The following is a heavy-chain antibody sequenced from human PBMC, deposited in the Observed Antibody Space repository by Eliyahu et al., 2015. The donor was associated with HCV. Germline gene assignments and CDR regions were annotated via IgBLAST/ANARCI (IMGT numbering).Heavy chain of an antibody. Sequence: EVQLVESGGGLIQPGGSLRLSCAASGFTASSNYMSWVRQAPGKGLEWVSVIYSGGSTYYADSVKGRFTISRDNSKNTLYLQMNSLRAEDTAVYYCARDQNYYYYYGMDVWGQGTTVTVSS. CDR3: ARDQNYYYYYGMDV. CDR1: GFTASSNY. V-gene: IGHV3-53*01. CDR2: IYSGGST. J-gene: IGHJ6*02.